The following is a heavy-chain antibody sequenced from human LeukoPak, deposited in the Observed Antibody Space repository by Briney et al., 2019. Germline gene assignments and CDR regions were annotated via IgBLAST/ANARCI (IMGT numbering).Heavy chain of an antibody. J-gene: IGHJ4*02. CDR2: IYHSGTT. CDR1: GYSISSGYY. V-gene: IGHV4-38-2*01. CDR3: ANPHISSSHFYDS. D-gene: IGHD6-6*01. Sequence: PSETLSLTCAVSGYSISSGYYWGWIRQPPGKGLEWIGSIYHSGTTYYNPSLKSRVTISIDTSKNQFSLKLNSVTAADTAVYYCANPHISSSHFYDSWGQGALVTVSS.